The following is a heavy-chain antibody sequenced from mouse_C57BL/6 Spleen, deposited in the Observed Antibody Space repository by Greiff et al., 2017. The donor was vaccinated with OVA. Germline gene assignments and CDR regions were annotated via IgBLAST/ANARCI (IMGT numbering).Heavy chain of an antibody. CDR1: GFTFSSYA. V-gene: IGHV5-4*01. Sequence: DVHLVESGGGLVKPGGSLKLSCAASGFTFSSYAMSWVRQTPEKRLEWVATISDGGSYTYYPDNVKGRFTISRDNAKNNLYLQMSHLKSEDTAMYYCARDLSNYAMDYWGQGTSVTVSS. J-gene: IGHJ4*01. CDR2: ISDGGSYT. CDR3: ARDLSNYAMDY. D-gene: IGHD1-1*01.